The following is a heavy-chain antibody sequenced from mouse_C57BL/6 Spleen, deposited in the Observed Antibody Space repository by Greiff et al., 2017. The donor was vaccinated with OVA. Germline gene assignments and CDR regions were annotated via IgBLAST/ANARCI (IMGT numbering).Heavy chain of an antibody. J-gene: IGHJ4*01. Sequence: QVQLQQSGPELVKPGASVKISCKASGYAFSSSWMNWVKQRPGKGLEWIGRIYPGDGDTNYNGKFKGKATLTADKSSSTAYMQLSSLTSEDSAVYFCGSNYAMDYWGQGTSVTVSS. CDR2: IYPGDGDT. CDR1: GYAFSSSW. V-gene: IGHV1-82*01. D-gene: IGHD5-1*01. CDR3: GSNYAMDY.